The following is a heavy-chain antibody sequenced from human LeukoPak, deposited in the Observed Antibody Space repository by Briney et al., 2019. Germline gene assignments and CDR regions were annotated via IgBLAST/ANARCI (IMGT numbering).Heavy chain of an antibody. Sequence: SETLSLTCAVSGGSISSSNWWSWVRQPPGKGLEWMGEIYHSGSTNYNPSLKSRVTISVDKSKNQFSLKLSSVTAADTAVYYCARRSNWGLRGPFDYWGQGTLVTVSS. J-gene: IGHJ4*02. CDR1: GGSISSSNW. D-gene: IGHD7-27*01. V-gene: IGHV4-4*02. CDR2: IYHSGST. CDR3: ARRSNWGLRGPFDY.